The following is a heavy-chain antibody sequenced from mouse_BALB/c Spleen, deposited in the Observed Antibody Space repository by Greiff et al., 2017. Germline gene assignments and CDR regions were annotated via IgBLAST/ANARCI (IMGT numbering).Heavy chain of an antibody. Sequence: QVQLQQSGAELAKPGASVKMSCKASGYTFTSYWMHWVKQRPGQGLEWIGYINPSTGYTEYNQKFKDKATLTADKSSSTAYMQLSSLTSEDSAVYYCAREFPDSSAYYFDYWGQGTTLTVSS. CDR2: INPSTGYT. V-gene: IGHV1-7*01. CDR3: AREFPDSSAYYFDY. CDR1: GYTFTSYW. J-gene: IGHJ2*01. D-gene: IGHD3-2*01.